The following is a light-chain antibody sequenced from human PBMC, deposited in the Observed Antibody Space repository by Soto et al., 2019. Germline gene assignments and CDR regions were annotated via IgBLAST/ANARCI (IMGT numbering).Light chain of an antibody. V-gene: IGKV1-5*01. CDR2: DAS. J-gene: IGKJ5*01. CDR3: QQYNSYSSIT. CDR1: QSISSW. Sequence: DIQMTQSPSTLSASVGDRVTITCRASQSISSWWAWYQQKPGKAPKLLIYDASSLESGVPSRFSGSGSGTEFTLTISSLQPDDFATYYCQQYNSYSSITFGQGTRLEIK.